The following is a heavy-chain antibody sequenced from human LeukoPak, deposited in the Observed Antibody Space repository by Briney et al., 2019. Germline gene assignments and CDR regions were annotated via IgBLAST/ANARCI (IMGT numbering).Heavy chain of an antibody. Sequence: SETLSLTCTVSGGSISSYYWSWIRQPAGKGLEWIGRIYTSGSTNYNPSLKSRVTMSVDTSKNQFSLKLSSVTAADTAVYYCARSRDGYKKDAFDIWGQGTMVTVSS. D-gene: IGHD5-24*01. CDR1: GGSISSYY. J-gene: IGHJ3*02. CDR3: ARSRDGYKKDAFDI. CDR2: IYTSGST. V-gene: IGHV4-4*07.